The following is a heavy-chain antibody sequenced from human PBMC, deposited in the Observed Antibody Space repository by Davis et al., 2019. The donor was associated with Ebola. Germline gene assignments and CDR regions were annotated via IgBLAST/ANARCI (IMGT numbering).Heavy chain of an antibody. CDR2: MNPKSGNT. V-gene: IGHV1-8*01. CDR3: TRRGRFDP. CDR1: GYTFTNYD. Sequence: ASVKVSCKASGYTFTNYDINWVRQAPGQGLEWMGWMNPKSGNTGYAQKFQGRVTMTRNASISTAYMELSSLRSEDTALYYCTRRGRFDPWGQGTLVTVSS. J-gene: IGHJ5*02.